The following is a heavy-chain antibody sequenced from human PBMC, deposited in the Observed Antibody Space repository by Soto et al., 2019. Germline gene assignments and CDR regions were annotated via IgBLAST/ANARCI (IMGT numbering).Heavy chain of an antibody. J-gene: IGHJ4*02. CDR1: GGSFSGYY. Sequence: SETLSLTCAVYGGSFSGYYWTWIRQPPGTGLEWIGEINHSGSTNYNPSLKSRVTISVDTSKNQFSLKLTSVTAADTAVYYCASQHYYDSSGYYVVYWGQGTLVTVSS. V-gene: IGHV4-34*01. CDR3: ASQHYYDSSGYYVVY. CDR2: INHSGST. D-gene: IGHD3-22*01.